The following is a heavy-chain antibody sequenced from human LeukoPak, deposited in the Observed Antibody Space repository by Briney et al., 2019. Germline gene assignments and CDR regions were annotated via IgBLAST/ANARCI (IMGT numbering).Heavy chain of an antibody. CDR1: GYTFTGYY. Sequence: GASVKVSCKASGYTFTGYYMHWVRQAPGQGLEWMGWINSNSGGTNYAQKFQGRVTMTRDTSISTAYMELNTLRSDDTAIYYCARAGPLPYSSDTYNWLDPSGQGTLVTVSS. D-gene: IGHD6-19*01. V-gene: IGHV1-2*02. J-gene: IGHJ5*02. CDR2: INSNSGGT. CDR3: ARAGPLPYSSDTYNWLDP.